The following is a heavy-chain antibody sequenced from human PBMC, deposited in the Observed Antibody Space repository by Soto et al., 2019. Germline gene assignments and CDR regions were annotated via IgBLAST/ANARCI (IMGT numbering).Heavy chain of an antibody. Sequence: GGSLRLSCAASGFTFSDYYMNWIRQAPGKGLEWVSYISSSGSPIYYADSVKGRFTISRDNAKNSLYLQMNSLRPEDTAVYYCARGSPNNRIAVAGNAFDYWGQGTLVTVSS. CDR3: ARGSPNNRIAVAGNAFDY. CDR2: ISSSGSPI. CDR1: GFTFSDYY. V-gene: IGHV3-11*01. D-gene: IGHD6-19*01. J-gene: IGHJ4*02.